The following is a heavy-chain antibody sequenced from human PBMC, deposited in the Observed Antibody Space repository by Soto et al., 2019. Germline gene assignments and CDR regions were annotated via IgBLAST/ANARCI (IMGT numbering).Heavy chain of an antibody. CDR2: INPSGDST. Sequence: ASVKVSCKASGYTFSSYYMHWVRQAPGQGLEWMGVINPSGDSTTYAQKFQGRVTMTRDTSTSTVYMELSSLRSEDTAVYYCARNDNSGLDYWGQGTLVTVSS. CDR3: ARNDNSGLDY. V-gene: IGHV1-46*01. D-gene: IGHD3-22*01. CDR1: GYTFSSYY. J-gene: IGHJ4*02.